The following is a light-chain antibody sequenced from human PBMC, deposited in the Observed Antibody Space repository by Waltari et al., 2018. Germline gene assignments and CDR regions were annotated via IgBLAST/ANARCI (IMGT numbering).Light chain of an antibody. V-gene: IGKV1-39*01. Sequence: DIRMTQSPSSLSAAIGDRVVITCQASPTINKYLNWYQQKSVQAPRLLTSSASNMQTGVPSRFSGSGFGTEFTLTINNLQPADSATYFCQQTASRPPITFGQGTKV. CDR2: SAS. J-gene: IGKJ1*01. CDR3: QQTASRPPIT. CDR1: PTINKY.